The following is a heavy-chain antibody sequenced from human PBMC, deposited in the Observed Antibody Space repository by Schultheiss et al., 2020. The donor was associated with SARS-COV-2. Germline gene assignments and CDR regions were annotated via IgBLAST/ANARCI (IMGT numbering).Heavy chain of an antibody. J-gene: IGHJ4*02. CDR2: IWYDGSNK. V-gene: IGHV3-33*03. CDR1: AFTFSDAW. Sequence: GSLRLSCAASAFTFSDAWITWVRQAPGKGLEWVAVIWYDGSNKYYADSVKGRFSISRDNAKNSLILQMTSLRAEDTAVYYCAMSITIFGVVNPTWGQGTLVTVSS. CDR3: AMSITIFGVVNPT. D-gene: IGHD3-3*01.